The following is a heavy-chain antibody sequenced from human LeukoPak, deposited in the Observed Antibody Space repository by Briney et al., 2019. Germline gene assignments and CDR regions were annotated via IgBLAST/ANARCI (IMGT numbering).Heavy chain of an antibody. Sequence: SETLSLTCTVSGGSISSGDYYWSWLRQPPGKGLEWIGYIYYSGSTYYNPSLKGRVTISVDTSNNQFSLKLSSVTAADTAVYYCARGRRRDWFDPWGQGTLVTVSS. CDR3: ARGRRRDWFDP. V-gene: IGHV4-30-4*08. D-gene: IGHD6-25*01. CDR1: GGSISSGDYY. J-gene: IGHJ5*02. CDR2: IYYSGST.